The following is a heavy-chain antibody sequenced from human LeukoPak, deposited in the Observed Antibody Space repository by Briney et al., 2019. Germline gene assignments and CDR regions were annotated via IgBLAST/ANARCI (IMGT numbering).Heavy chain of an antibody. V-gene: IGHV3-30-3*01. Sequence: GGSLRLSCAASGLPVSSNYMSWVRQAPGKGLESVAVISHDGRFQYHADSVKGRFTITRDNSKNELYLQKNSLRAEDAAMYYCARDIDYGGIRFWDYWGQGTLVTVSS. CDR2: ISHDGRFQ. CDR3: ARDIDYGGIRFWDY. D-gene: IGHD4-23*01. CDR1: GLPVSSNY. J-gene: IGHJ4*02.